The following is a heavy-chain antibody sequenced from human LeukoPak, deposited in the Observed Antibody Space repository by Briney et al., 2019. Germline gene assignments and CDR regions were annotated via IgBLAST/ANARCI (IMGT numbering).Heavy chain of an antibody. V-gene: IGHV1-18*01. CDR3: ARELTYYYGSGSYYNWFDR. Sequence: ASVKVSCKASGYTFTSYGISWVRQAPGQGLEWMGWISAYNGNTNYAQKLQGRVTMTTDTSTSTAYMELSSLRSDDTAVYYCARELTYYYGSGSYYNWFDRWGQGTLVTVSS. CDR2: ISAYNGNT. CDR1: GYTFTSYG. D-gene: IGHD3-10*01. J-gene: IGHJ5*02.